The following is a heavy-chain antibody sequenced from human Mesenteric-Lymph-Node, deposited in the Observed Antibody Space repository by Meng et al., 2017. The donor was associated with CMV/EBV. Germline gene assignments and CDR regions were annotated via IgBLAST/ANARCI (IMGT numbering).Heavy chain of an antibody. CDR3: ARDSSIAAFVVDYGMDV. Sequence: GGSLRLSCAASGFTFSGYAMYWVRQAPGKGLEWVAIISFDGSNKYYADSVKGRFTISRDNSKNTLYLQMNSLRAEDTAVYYCARDSSIAAFVVDYGMDVWGQGTTVTVSS. J-gene: IGHJ6*02. CDR2: ISFDGSNK. V-gene: IGHV3-30*04. CDR1: GFTFSGYA. D-gene: IGHD6-6*01.